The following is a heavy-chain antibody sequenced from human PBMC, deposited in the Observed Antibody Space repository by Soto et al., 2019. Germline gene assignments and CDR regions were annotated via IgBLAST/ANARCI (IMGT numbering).Heavy chain of an antibody. D-gene: IGHD6-13*01. CDR1: GFTFSSYS. CDR2: ISSSSSTI. CDR3: ARVGYSSSWYFTFFDY. Sequence: EVQLVESGGGLVQPGGSLRLSCAASGFTFSSYSINWVRQAPGKGLEWVSYISSSSSTIYYADSVKGRFTISRDNAKNSLYLQMNSLRDEDTAVYYCARVGYSSSWYFTFFDYWGQGTLVTVSS. V-gene: IGHV3-48*02. J-gene: IGHJ4*02.